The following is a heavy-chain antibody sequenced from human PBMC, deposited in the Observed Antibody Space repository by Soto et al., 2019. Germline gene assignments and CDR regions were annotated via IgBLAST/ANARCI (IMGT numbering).Heavy chain of an antibody. Sequence: PAETLSLTCTVFPGTINGYYRSWIRQTPGKRLEWIGFVYSCVSALYNPSFKSRVIISLETSKNQFSVTLASLTAADSAVYYCASTSRAAPGTGLDSWGQGALVTVSS. CDR3: ASTSRAAPGTGLDS. J-gene: IGHJ4*02. CDR2: VYSCVSA. D-gene: IGHD6-25*01. CDR1: PGTINGYY. V-gene: IGHV4-59*01.